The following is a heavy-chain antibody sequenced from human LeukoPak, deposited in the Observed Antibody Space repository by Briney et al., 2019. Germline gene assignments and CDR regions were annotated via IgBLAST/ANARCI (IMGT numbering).Heavy chain of an antibody. CDR1: GYTFSGYY. J-gene: IGHJ6*02. CDR2: INPNSGDT. Sequence: WASVKVSCKASGYTFSGYYMHWVRQAPGQGLEWMGWINPNSGDTGYAQKFQGRVTMTRDTSISTAYMELSSLRSEDTAVYYCARVAYYYDSAGLYLNYFYGMDVWGQGTTVTVSS. CDR3: ARVAYYYDSAGLYLNYFYGMDV. V-gene: IGHV1-2*02. D-gene: IGHD3-22*01.